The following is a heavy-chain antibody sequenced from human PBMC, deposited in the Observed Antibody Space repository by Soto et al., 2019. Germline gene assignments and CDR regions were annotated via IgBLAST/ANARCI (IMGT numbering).Heavy chain of an antibody. J-gene: IGHJ4*02. CDR3: ASYYSTGWEGLDY. CDR2: IIPIFGTA. Sequence: AASVKVSCKASGGTFSSYAISWVRQAPGQGLEWMGGIIPIFGTANYAQKFQGGVTITADESTSTAYMELSSLRSEDTAVYYCASYYSTGWEGLDYWGQGTLVTVSS. V-gene: IGHV1-69*13. CDR1: GGTFSSYA. D-gene: IGHD6-19*01.